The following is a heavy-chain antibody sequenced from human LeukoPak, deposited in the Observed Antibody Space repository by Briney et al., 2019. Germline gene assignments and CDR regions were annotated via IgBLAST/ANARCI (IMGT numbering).Heavy chain of an antibody. Sequence: SETLSLTCTVSGGSISSYYWSWIRQPPGKGLEWVGYIYYNERSNYNPFLKSRVTISVDTSKNQFSLKLSSVTAADTAVYYCAREPYDSSGHYGMDVWGQGTTVTVSS. CDR1: GGSISSYY. V-gene: IGHV4-59*01. CDR2: IYYNERS. CDR3: AREPYDSSGHYGMDV. D-gene: IGHD3-22*01. J-gene: IGHJ6*02.